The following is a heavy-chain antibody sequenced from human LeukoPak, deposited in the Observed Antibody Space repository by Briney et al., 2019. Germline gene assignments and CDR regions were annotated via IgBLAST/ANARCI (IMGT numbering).Heavy chain of an antibody. CDR1: GGSFSGYY. V-gene: IGHV4-34*01. CDR2: INHSGST. Sequence: PSETLSLTWAVYGGSFSGYYWSWIRQPPGKGLEWIGEINHSGSTNYNPSLKSRVTISVDTSKNQFSLKLSSVTAADTAVYYCARGRIGSGWYNYYYYGMDVWGQGTTVTVSS. J-gene: IGHJ6*02. D-gene: IGHD6-19*01. CDR3: ARGRIGSGWYNYYYYGMDV.